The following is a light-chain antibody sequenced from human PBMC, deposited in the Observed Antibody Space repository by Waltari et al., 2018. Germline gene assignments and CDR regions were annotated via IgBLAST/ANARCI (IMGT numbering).Light chain of an antibody. CDR3: AAWDDNLNGPI. Sequence: QSVVTQPPSASGIPGQRVTVSCSGSSSNIGDNAVTWYHQVPGSAPKLLIYGNDQRPSGVPARDSASKSGTSASLVINGVQSDDEGDFYCAAWDDNLNGPIFGSGTRVTVL. CDR1: SSNIGDNA. V-gene: IGLV1-44*01. CDR2: GND. J-gene: IGLJ1*01.